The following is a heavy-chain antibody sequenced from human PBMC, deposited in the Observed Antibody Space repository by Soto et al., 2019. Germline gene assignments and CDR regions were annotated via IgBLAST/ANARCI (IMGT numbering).Heavy chain of an antibody. CDR2: ISSDGSNK. Sequence: QVQLLESGGGVVQPGRSQRLSCAASGFPFSAYARHWVRQAPGRGLEWLAVISSDGSNKHYADSVKGRFSISRDNYENTEYLQMNSLGTEDTSAYYCARTGETGYDWGWFDPWGQGTLVTVSS. CDR1: GFPFSAYA. D-gene: IGHD3-9*01. CDR3: ARTGETGYDWGWFDP. J-gene: IGHJ5*02. V-gene: IGHV3-30*03.